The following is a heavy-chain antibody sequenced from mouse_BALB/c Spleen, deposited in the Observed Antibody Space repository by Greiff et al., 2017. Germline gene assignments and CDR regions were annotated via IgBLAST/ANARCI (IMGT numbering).Heavy chain of an antibody. J-gene: IGHJ3*01. V-gene: IGHV3-2*02. CDR1: GYSITSDYA. D-gene: IGHD2-1*01. CDR2: ISYSGST. CDR3: ADGNFWFAY. Sequence: DVQLQESGPGLVKPSQSLSLTCTVTGYSITSDYAWNWIRQFPGNKLEWMGYISYSGSTSYNPSLKSRISITRDTSKNQFFLQLNSVTTEDTATYYCADGNFWFAYWGQGTLVTVSA.